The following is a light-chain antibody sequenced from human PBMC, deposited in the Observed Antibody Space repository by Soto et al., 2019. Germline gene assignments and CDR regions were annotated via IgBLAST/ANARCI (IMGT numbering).Light chain of an antibody. Sequence: EIVFTQSPGTLSLSPGERATLSCRASQSVTSNYLAWYQQKPGQAPRLLIFDASSRATGVPDRFSGSGSGTDFTITISSLEPEDFAVYYCKQYSSSLTWTFGQGTEVEI. CDR2: DAS. CDR3: KQYSSSLTWT. J-gene: IGKJ1*01. V-gene: IGKV3-20*01. CDR1: QSVTSNY.